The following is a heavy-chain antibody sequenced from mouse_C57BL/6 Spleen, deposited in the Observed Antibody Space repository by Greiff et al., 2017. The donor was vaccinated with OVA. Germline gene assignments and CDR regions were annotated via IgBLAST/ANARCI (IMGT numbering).Heavy chain of an antibody. Sequence: VQLQQPGAELVKPGASVKLSCKASGYTFTSYWITWVKQRPGQGLEWIGDIDPGSGSTNYNEKFKSKATLTVDTSSSTAYMQLSSLTSEDSAVYYCARADSNYVFAYWGQGTLVTVSA. CDR2: IDPGSGST. CDR3: ARADSNYVFAY. D-gene: IGHD2-5*01. CDR1: GYTFTSYW. J-gene: IGHJ3*01. V-gene: IGHV1-55*01.